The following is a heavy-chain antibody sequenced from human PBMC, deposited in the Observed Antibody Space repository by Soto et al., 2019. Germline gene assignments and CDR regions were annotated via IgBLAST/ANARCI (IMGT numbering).Heavy chain of an antibody. Sequence: EVQLLESGGGLVQPGGSLRLSCAASGFTFSSYAMSWVRQAPGKGLEWVSAISGSGGSTYYADSVKGRFTISRDNSKNTLYVQMNSLRAEDTAVYYCAKDGGFHYYYDYMDVWGKGTTVTVSS. D-gene: IGHD2-15*01. CDR1: GFTFSSYA. J-gene: IGHJ6*03. CDR2: ISGSGGST. V-gene: IGHV3-23*01. CDR3: AKDGGFHYYYDYMDV.